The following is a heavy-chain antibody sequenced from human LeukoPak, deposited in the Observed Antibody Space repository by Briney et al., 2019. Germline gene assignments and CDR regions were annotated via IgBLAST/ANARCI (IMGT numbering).Heavy chain of an antibody. D-gene: IGHD4-17*01. J-gene: IGHJ3*02. CDR3: ASDDYGDYEDGFDI. CDR2: ISSTSTYM. Sequence: TGEPLRLSCVVSGFTFSRATMNWVRQAPGKGLEWVSSISSTSTYMSYADSVKGRFTISRDNAKKSLYLQMNGLRGEDTAMYYCASDDYGDYEDGFDIWGQGTMVTVS. CDR1: GFTFSRAT. V-gene: IGHV3-21*01.